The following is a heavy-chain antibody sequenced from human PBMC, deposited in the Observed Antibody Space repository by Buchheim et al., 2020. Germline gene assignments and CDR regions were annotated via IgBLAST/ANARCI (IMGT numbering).Heavy chain of an antibody. J-gene: IGHJ6*02. CDR1: GYTFTGYY. D-gene: IGHD2-2*02. Sequence: QVQLVQSGAEVKKPGASVKVSCKASGYTFTGYYMHWVRQAPGQGLEWMGWINPNSGGTNYAQKFQGRGTMTRDTSIRTAYMELSRLRSDDTAVYYCARDLVVPAAISLGYYYYGMDVWGQGTT. CDR2: INPNSGGT. V-gene: IGHV1-2*02. CDR3: ARDLVVPAAISLGYYYYGMDV.